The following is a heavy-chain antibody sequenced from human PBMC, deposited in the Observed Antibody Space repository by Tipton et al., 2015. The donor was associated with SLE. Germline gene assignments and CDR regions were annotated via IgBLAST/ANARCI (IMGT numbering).Heavy chain of an antibody. CDR3: ATLGRFPA. CDR2: ISSYGDRT. J-gene: IGHJ5*02. V-gene: IGHV3-64*02. CDR1: GFTISDYA. Sequence: GSLRLSCAASGFTISDYAMHWVRQAPGKGLQYVSAISSYGDRTYYADSVKGRFTISRDNSKNTLYLQMGSLKTEDMAVYYCATLGRFPAWGQGTLVTVSS. D-gene: IGHD3-3*01.